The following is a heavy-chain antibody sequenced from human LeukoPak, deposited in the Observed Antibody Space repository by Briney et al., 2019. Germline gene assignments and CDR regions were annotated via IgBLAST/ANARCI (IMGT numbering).Heavy chain of an antibody. Sequence: GGSLRLSCAASGFTFSSYAMSWVRQAPGKGLEWVSAISGSGGSTYYADSVKGRFTISRDNSKNTLYLQMNSLRAEDTAVYYCARVPSVLSHIDYWGQGTLVTVSS. CDR2: ISGSGGST. V-gene: IGHV3-23*01. J-gene: IGHJ4*02. CDR3: ARVPSVLSHIDY. CDR1: GFTFSSYA.